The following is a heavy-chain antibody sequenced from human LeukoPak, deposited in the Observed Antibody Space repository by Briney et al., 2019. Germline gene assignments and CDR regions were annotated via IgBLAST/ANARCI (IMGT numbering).Heavy chain of an antibody. V-gene: IGHV3-30-3*01. J-gene: IGHJ5*02. CDR3: ARDTLLRLGELSS. Sequence: GGSLRLSCAASGFTFSSYAMHWVRQAPGKGLEWVAVISYDGSNKYYADSVKGRFTISRDNSKNTLYLQMNSLRAEDTAVYYCARDTLLRLGELSSWGQGTLVTVSS. D-gene: IGHD3-16*02. CDR2: ISYDGSNK. CDR1: GFTFSSYA.